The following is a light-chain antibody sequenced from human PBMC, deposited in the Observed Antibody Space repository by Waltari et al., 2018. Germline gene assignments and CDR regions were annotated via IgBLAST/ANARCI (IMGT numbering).Light chain of an antibody. CDR2: DGY. CDR1: RDISTW. CDR3: QQAHSFPIT. J-gene: IGKJ5*01. Sequence: DIQMTQSPSSVSASVGDGVTITCRASRDISTWLAWYQQKPGKTPNLLIYDGYTLQSGVPSRFSGSGSGTVFTLTISSLQPEDFATYYCQQAHSFPITFGQGTRLEIK. V-gene: IGKV1-12*01.